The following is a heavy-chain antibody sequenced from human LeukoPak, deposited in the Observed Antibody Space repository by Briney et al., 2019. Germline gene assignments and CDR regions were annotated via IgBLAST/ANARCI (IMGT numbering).Heavy chain of an antibody. CDR3: ARDLRFAGSDAFDI. V-gene: IGHV3-21*01. Sequence: GGSLRLSCAASGFTVSSNYMSWVRQAPGKGLEWISSISSSSSYIYYADSVKGRFTISRDNAKNSLYLQMNSLRAEDTAVYYCARDLRFAGSDAFDIWGQGTMVTVSS. CDR1: GFTVSSNY. CDR2: ISSSSSYI. J-gene: IGHJ3*02. D-gene: IGHD3-10*01.